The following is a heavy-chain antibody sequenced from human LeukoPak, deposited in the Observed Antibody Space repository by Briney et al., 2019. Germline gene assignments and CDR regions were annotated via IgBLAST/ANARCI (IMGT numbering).Heavy chain of an antibody. CDR3: ARGGQWLDQDLDP. J-gene: IGHJ5*02. V-gene: IGHV4-59*12. CDR1: GGSISSYY. D-gene: IGHD6-19*01. CDR2: IYYSGST. Sequence: PSETLSLTCTVSGGSISSYYWSWIRQPPGKGLEWIGYIYYSGSTNYNPSLKSRVTISVDTSKNQFSLKLSPVTAADTAVYYCARGGQWLDQDLDPWGQGTLVTVSS.